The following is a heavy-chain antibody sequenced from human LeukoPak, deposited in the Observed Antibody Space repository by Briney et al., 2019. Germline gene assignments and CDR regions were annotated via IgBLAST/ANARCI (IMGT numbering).Heavy chain of an antibody. V-gene: IGHV4-38-2*01. CDR1: GYSISSGYY. CDR3: ARAGGPHCSSTSCRAFDI. J-gene: IGHJ3*02. CDR2: IYHSGST. D-gene: IGHD2-2*01. Sequence: SETLSLTCAVSGYSISSGYYWGWIRQPPGKGLEWIGSIYHSGSTYYNPSLKSRVTISVDTSKNQFSLKLSSVTAADTAVYYCARAGGPHCSSTSCRAFDIWGQGAMVTVSS.